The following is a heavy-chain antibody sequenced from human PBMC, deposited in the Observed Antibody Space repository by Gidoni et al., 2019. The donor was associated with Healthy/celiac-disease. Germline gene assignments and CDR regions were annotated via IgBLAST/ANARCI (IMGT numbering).Heavy chain of an antibody. D-gene: IGHD3-10*01. CDR2: ISYDGSNK. CDR3: ARGGGGFDP. CDR1: GFTFSSYA. Sequence: QVQLVESGGVVVQPGRSLRLSCAASGFTFSSYAMHWVRQAPGKGLEWVAVISYDGSNKYYADSVKGRFTISRDNSKNTLYLKMNSLRAEDTAVYYCARGGGGFDPWGQGTLVTVSS. J-gene: IGHJ5*02. V-gene: IGHV3-30*04.